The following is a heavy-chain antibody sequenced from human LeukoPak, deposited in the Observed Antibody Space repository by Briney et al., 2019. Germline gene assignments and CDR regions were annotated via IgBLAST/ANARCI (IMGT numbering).Heavy chain of an antibody. J-gene: IGHJ3*01. CDR3: AREDAVSSDDAFDL. CDR2: VYYTGST. D-gene: IGHD6-19*01. Sequence: SETLSLTCSVSDGSINTISDYWGWVRQPPGKGLEWIGSVYYTGSTYYNAPFKSRVAISIDTSKNQFSLSLSAVTAADTAMYYCAREDAVSSDDAFDLWGQGTMVTVS. V-gene: IGHV4-39*07. CDR1: DGSINTISDY.